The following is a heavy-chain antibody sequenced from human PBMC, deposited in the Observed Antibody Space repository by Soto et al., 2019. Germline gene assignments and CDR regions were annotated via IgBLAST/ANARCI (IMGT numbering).Heavy chain of an antibody. D-gene: IGHD3-16*01. V-gene: IGHV1-69*06. Sequence: QVQLVQSGAEVKKPGSSVKVSCKASGGTFTSYSISWVRQAPGQGLEWMGGIIIMFDTPNYAQKSQGRVTITADKSTSTAYMELRSLRSEDTAVYYCARDEDLGSSMDVWGQGTTVTVSS. CDR3: ARDEDLGSSMDV. CDR2: IIIMFDTP. CDR1: GGTFTSYS. J-gene: IGHJ6*02.